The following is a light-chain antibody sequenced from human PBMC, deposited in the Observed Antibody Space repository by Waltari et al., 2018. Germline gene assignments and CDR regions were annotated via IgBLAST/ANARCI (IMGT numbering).Light chain of an antibody. CDR1: QSISNY. CDR3: QQYNTYSS. V-gene: IGKV1-5*03. CDR2: KAS. Sequence: DIQMTQSPSTLSAYVGETITITCRASQSISNYLAWYQQKPGKAPKLLIYKASSSGSGVPSRFSGSGSGTEFTLTISSLQPDDFATYYCQQYNTYSSFGQGTKLEIK. J-gene: IGKJ2*03.